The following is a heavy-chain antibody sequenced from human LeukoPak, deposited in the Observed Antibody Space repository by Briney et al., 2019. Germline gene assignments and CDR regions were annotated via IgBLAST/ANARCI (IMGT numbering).Heavy chain of an antibody. D-gene: IGHD5-24*01. J-gene: IGHJ6*02. CDR2: IYYSGST. CDR3: AREITFYYYGMDV. V-gene: IGHV4-59*04. CDR1: GGSISSYY. Sequence: SETLSLTCTVSGGSISSYYWSWIRQPPGKGLEWIGYIYYSGSTYYNPSLKSRVTISVDTSKNQFSLKLSSVTAADTAVYYCAREITFYYYGMDVWGQGTTVTVSS.